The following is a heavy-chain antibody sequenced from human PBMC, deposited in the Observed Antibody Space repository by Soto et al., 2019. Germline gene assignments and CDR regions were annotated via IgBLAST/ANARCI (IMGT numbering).Heavy chain of an antibody. J-gene: IGHJ4*02. V-gene: IGHV4-4*02. CDR1: GGSISSSNW. D-gene: IGHD3-10*01. CDR2: IYHSGNT. CDR3: ARRWGERRVDY. Sequence: QVQLQESGPGLVKPSGTLSLTSAVSGGSISSSNWWSWVRQPPGKGLEWIGEIYHSGNTNYNPSLVSRVTMAVDKSRNQFSLKLSSVTGADTAVYYCARRWGERRVDYWGQGTLVTVSS.